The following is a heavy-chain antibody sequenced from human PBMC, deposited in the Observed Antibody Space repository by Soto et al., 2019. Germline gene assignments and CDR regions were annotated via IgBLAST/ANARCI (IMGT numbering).Heavy chain of an antibody. Sequence: EVQLLESGGGLVQPGGSLRLSCVASGFTLSNYAMSWVRQAPGKGLEWVSVIDGDGSAKFADSVKGRLTVSRDNSKNTLYLQMASRRAEDTAIYYCAKDAVSYNGIYDPFDIWGRGTMVTVSS. CDR1: GFTLSNYA. V-gene: IGHV3-23*01. CDR2: IDGDGSA. J-gene: IGHJ3*02. D-gene: IGHD1-1*01. CDR3: AKDAVSYNGIYDPFDI.